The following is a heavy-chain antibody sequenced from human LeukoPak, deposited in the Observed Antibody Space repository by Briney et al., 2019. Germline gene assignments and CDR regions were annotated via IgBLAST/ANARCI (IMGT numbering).Heavy chain of an antibody. V-gene: IGHV3-7*01. J-gene: IGHJ2*01. CDR1: GFTFSSYW. CDR3: ARSGSGLFGWYFDL. D-gene: IGHD3-10*01. CDR2: IKTDGSQI. Sequence: SGGSLRLSCVASGFTFSSYWMTWVRQAPGKGLEWVANIKTDGSQIYYVDSVKGRFTISRDNTKNSLYLQMNSLRAEDTAVYYCARSGSGLFGWYFDLWGRGTLVTVSS.